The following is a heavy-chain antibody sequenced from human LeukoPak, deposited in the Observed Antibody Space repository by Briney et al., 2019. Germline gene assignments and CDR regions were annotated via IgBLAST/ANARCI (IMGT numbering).Heavy chain of an antibody. D-gene: IGHD6-6*01. CDR3: ARWDSSSVWPYYYYYYMDV. J-gene: IGHJ6*03. V-gene: IGHV4-39*07. CDR2: INHSGST. Sequence: SETLSLTCTVPGGSISSSSYYWGWIRQPPGKGREWIAKINHSGSTNYNPSLKSRVTISVDTSKNQFSLKLSSVTAADTAVYYCARWDSSSVWPYYYYYYMDVWGKGTTVTVSS. CDR1: GGSISSSSYY.